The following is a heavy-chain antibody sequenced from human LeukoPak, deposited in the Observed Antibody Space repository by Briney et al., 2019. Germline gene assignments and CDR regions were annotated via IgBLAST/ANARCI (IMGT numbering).Heavy chain of an antibody. J-gene: IGHJ4*02. CDR3: AREWGAAFDY. Sequence: GGSLRLSCAASGFTFSSYWMHWVRQAPGQGLVGVSRIHSDGYITTYADSVKGRFIISRDNAKNTLYLQMNSLRAEDTAVYYCAREWGAAFDYWGQGTLVTVSS. D-gene: IGHD3-16*01. CDR1: GFTFSSYW. V-gene: IGHV3-74*01. CDR2: IHSDGYIT.